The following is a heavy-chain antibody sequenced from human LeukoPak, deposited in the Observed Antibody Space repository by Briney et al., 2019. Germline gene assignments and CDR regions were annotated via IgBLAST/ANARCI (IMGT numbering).Heavy chain of an antibody. CDR1: GGSFSGYY. V-gene: IGHV4-34*01. CDR3: ARGLPRTGAFDI. CDR2: INHSGST. Sequence: PSETLSLTCAVYGGSFSGYYWSWIRQPPGKGLEWIGEINHSGSTNYNPSLKSRVTISVDTSKNQFSLKLSSVTAADTAVYYCARGLPRTGAFDIWGQGTMVTVSS. J-gene: IGHJ3*02. D-gene: IGHD1-1*01.